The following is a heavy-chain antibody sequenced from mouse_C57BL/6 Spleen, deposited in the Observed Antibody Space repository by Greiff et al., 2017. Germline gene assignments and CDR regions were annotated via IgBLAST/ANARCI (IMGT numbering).Heavy chain of an antibody. V-gene: IGHV10-1*01. CDR1: GFSFNTYA. D-gene: IGHD2-4*01. CDR3: VRQYDYDEFAY. Sequence: EVHLVESGGGLVQPKGSLKLSCAASGFSFNTYAMNWVRQAPGKGLEWVARIRSKSNNYATYYADSVKDRFTISRDDSESMLYLQMNNLKTEDTAMYYCVRQYDYDEFAYWGQGTLVTVSA. J-gene: IGHJ3*01. CDR2: IRSKSNNYAT.